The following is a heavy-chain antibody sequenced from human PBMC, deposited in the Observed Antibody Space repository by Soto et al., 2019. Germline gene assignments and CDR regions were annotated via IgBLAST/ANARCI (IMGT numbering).Heavy chain of an antibody. CDR1: GGTFSSYA. CDR3: ARGSEVLMVYAMRGYAFDI. D-gene: IGHD2-8*01. J-gene: IGHJ3*02. V-gene: IGHV1-69*13. Sequence: SAKVSCKASGGTFSSYAISWVRQAPGQGLEWMGGIIPIFGTANYAQKFQGRVTITADESTSTAYMELSSLRSEDTAVYYCARGSEVLMVYAMRGYAFDIWGQGTMVTVSS. CDR2: IIPIFGTA.